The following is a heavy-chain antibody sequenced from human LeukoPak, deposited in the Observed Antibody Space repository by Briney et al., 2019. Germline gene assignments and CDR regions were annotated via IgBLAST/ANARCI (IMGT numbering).Heavy chain of an antibody. J-gene: IGHJ3*02. D-gene: IGHD6-13*01. CDR1: GFSFSSYN. CDR3: ASAISSSWSAWGVDAFDI. Sequence: GGSLRLSCAASGFSFSSYNMNWVRQAPGKGLEWVSSISSSSSYIYYADSVKGRFTISRDNAKNSLYLQMNSLRAEDTAVYYCASAISSSWSAWGVDAFDIWGQGTMVTVSS. V-gene: IGHV3-21*01. CDR2: ISSSSSYI.